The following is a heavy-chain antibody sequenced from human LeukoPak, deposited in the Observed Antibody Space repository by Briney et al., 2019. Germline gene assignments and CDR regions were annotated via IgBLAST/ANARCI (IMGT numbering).Heavy chain of an antibody. V-gene: IGHV1-69*06. J-gene: IGHJ5*02. D-gene: IGHD6-13*01. CDR3: ARGDSSNWAPRFDP. CDR2: IIPIFGTA. CDR1: GGTFSSYA. Sequence: SVKVSCKASGGTFSSYAISWVRQAPGQGLEWMGGIIPIFGTANYAQKFQGRVTITADKSTSTAYMELSSLRSEDTAVYYCARGDSSNWAPRFDPWGQGTLVTVSS.